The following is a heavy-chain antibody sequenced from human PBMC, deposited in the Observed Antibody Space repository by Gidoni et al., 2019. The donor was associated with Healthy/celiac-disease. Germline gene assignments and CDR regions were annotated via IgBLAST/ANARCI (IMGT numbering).Heavy chain of an antibody. CDR3: ARVEWAAAYY. CDR1: GFTVSTRY. CDR2: IYSGGGT. Sequence: EVQLVESGGGLVQPGGSLRLSCAAAGFTVSTRYVGWVRQAPGKGLEWVSLIYSGGGTYYADSVKGRFTISRDNSKNTVYLEMNSLSADDTGVYYCARVEWAAAYYWGQGTLVTVSS. D-gene: IGHD6-13*01. V-gene: IGHV3-66*01. J-gene: IGHJ4*02.